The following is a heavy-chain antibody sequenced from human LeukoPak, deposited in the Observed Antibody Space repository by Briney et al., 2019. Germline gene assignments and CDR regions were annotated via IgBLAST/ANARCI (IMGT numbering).Heavy chain of an antibody. J-gene: IGHJ4*02. CDR1: GGSISSNY. V-gene: IGHV4-59*08. CDR3: ATYRSTSGYVDS. CDR2: IYYSGST. D-gene: IGHD3-22*01. Sequence: SQTLSLTCTVSGGSISSNYWSWFRQPPGKGLEWIGYIYYSGSTTYNPSLKSRVTISVDTSKTQLSLKLTSVTAADTAVYYCATYRSTSGYVDSWGQGTLVTVSS.